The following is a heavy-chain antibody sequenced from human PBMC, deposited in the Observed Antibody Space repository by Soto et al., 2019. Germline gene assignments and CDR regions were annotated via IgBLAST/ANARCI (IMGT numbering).Heavy chain of an antibody. CDR1: GYTLTELS. J-gene: IGHJ4*02. Sequence: ASVKVSCKVSGYTLTELSMHWVRQALGKGLEWMGGFDPEDGETIYAQKFQGRVTMTEDTSTDTAYMELSSLRSEDTAVYYCATSPHYDSSGLLDYWGQGTLVTVSS. V-gene: IGHV1-24*01. CDR2: FDPEDGET. D-gene: IGHD3-22*01. CDR3: ATSPHYDSSGLLDY.